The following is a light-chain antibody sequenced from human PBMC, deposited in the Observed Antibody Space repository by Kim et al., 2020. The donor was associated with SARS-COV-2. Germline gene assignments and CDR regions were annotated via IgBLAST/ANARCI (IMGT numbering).Light chain of an antibody. CDR2: SAS. CDR3: QQISDYPLT. Sequence: GEGATLSCRASHSIDISLAWYQRKPGKAPDLLIYSASSLQSGVPSRFSGSGAGTEFTLTINSLQPEDFATYFCQQISDYPLTFGRGTKVDIK. V-gene: IGKV1-9*01. CDR1: HSIDIS. J-gene: IGKJ4*01.